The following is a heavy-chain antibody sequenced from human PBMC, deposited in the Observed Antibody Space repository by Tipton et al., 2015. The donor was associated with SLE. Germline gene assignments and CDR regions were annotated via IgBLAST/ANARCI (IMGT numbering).Heavy chain of an antibody. J-gene: IGHJ3*02. Sequence: QSGPEVKKPGASVKVSCKASGYTFTSYGISWVRQAPGQGLEWMGIIYPGDSDTRYSPSFQGQVTISADKSISTAYLQWSSLKASDTAMYYCARDGFLEWLDAFDIWGQGTMVTVSS. CDR1: GYTFTSYG. D-gene: IGHD3-3*01. CDR3: ARDGFLEWLDAFDI. CDR2: IYPGDSDT. V-gene: IGHV5-51*01.